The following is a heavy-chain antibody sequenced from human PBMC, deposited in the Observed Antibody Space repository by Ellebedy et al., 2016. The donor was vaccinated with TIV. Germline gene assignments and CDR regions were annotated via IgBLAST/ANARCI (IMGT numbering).Heavy chain of an antibody. CDR1: GFTFSSYA. Sequence: GESLKISCAASGFTFSSYAMSWVRQAPGKGLEWVSVISGSSGSTCYADSVKGRFTISRDNSKNTLYLQMNSLRAEDTAVYYCAKDGSLRYFDWFGDYWGQGTLVTVSS. D-gene: IGHD3-9*01. V-gene: IGHV3-23*01. CDR2: ISGSSGST. J-gene: IGHJ4*02. CDR3: AKDGSLRYFDWFGDY.